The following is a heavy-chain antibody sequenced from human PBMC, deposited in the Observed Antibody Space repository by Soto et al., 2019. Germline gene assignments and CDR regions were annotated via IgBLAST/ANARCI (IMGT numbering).Heavy chain of an antibody. CDR2: IYTSGST. CDR3: ARDRDSIAARRGWFDP. Sequence: QVQLQESGPGLVKPSETLSLTYTVSGGSISSYYWSWIRQPAGKGLEWIGRIYTSGSTNYNPSLKSRVTMSVDTSKNQFSLKLSSVTAADTAVYYCARDRDSIAARRGWFDPWGQGTLVTVSS. D-gene: IGHD6-6*01. J-gene: IGHJ5*02. V-gene: IGHV4-4*07. CDR1: GGSISSYY.